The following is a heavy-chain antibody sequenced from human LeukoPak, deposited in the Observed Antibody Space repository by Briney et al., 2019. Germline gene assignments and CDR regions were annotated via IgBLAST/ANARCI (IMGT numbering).Heavy chain of an antibody. V-gene: IGHV3-7*01. J-gene: IGHJ3*02. Sequence: GGSLRLSCAASGFTFSSYWMSWVRQAPGKGLEWVANIKQDGSEKYYVDSVKGRFTISRDNAKNSLYLQMNSLRAEDTAVYYCARGKLGYYDFWSGYRYDDAFDIWGQGTMVTVSS. CDR1: GFTFSSYW. CDR3: ARGKLGYYDFWSGYRYDDAFDI. D-gene: IGHD3-3*01. CDR2: IKQDGSEK.